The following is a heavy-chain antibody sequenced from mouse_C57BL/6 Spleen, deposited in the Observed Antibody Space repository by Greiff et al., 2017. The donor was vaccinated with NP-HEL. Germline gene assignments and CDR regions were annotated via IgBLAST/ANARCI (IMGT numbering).Heavy chain of an antibody. D-gene: IGHD1-1*01. CDR1: GYTFTSYW. Sequence: QVQLQQPGAELVRPGSSVKLSCKASGYTFTSYWMHWVKQRPIQGLEWIGNIDPSDSETHYNQKFKDKATLTVDKSSSTAYMQLSSLTSEDSAVYYCARSDIYYYGSSYGYFDVWGTGTTVTVSS. V-gene: IGHV1-52*01. CDR3: ARSDIYYYGSSYGYFDV. CDR2: IDPSDSET. J-gene: IGHJ1*03.